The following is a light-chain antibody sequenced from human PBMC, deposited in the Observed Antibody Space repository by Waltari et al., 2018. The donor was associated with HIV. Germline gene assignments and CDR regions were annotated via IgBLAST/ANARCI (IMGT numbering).Light chain of an antibody. CDR1: SSNIGNNY. V-gene: IGLV1-51*01. J-gene: IGLJ2*01. Sequence: QSVLTQPPSVSAAPGQMVTISCSGSSSNIGNNYVSWYQQLPGTAPKLLIYDNHKRPSGIPDRFSGSKSGTSATLGITGRQTGDEADYYCGAWDSSLSAVVFGGGTKLIVL. CDR2: DNH. CDR3: GAWDSSLSAVV.